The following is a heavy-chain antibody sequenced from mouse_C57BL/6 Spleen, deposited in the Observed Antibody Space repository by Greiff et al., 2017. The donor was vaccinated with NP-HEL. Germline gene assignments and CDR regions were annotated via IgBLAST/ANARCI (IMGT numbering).Heavy chain of an antibody. Sequence: EVQGVESGGGLVKPGGSLKLSCAASGFTFSDYGMHWVRQAPEKGLEWVAYISSGSSTIYYADTVKGRFTISRDNAKNTLFLQMTSLRSEDTAMYYGARQYYGSSPYWYFNVWGTGTTVTVSS. CDR1: GFTFSDYG. CDR2: ISSGSSTI. V-gene: IGHV5-17*01. D-gene: IGHD1-1*01. J-gene: IGHJ1*03. CDR3: ARQYYGSSPYWYFNV.